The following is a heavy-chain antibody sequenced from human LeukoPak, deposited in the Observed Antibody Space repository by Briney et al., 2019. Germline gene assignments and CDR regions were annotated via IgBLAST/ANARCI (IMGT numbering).Heavy chain of an antibody. Sequence: GGSLRLSCAASGFTFSSYAMSWVRQAPGKGLEWVSAISGSGGSTYYADSVKGRFTISRDNSKNTLYLQMNSLRAEDTAVYYCAKVVREYQLLSNIDHWGQGTLVTVSS. CDR3: AKVVREYQLLSNIDH. J-gene: IGHJ4*02. V-gene: IGHV3-23*01. D-gene: IGHD2-2*01. CDR2: ISGSGGST. CDR1: GFTFSSYA.